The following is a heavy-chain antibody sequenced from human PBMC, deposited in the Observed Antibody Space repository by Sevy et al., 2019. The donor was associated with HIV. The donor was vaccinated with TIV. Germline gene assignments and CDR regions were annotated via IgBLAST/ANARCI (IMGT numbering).Heavy chain of an antibody. CDR1: GFTFIDYA. CDR2: ISDDGSKT. V-gene: IGHV3-30*04. Sequence: GGSLRLSCADSGFTFIDYAMHWVRQAPGKGLEWVAVISDDGSKTYYADSVNGRFTSSRDNPKNTLYLQMNSLRADDTAVYYCARGRVTSHYFDYWGQGTLVTVSS. J-gene: IGHJ4*02. CDR3: ARGRVTSHYFDY. D-gene: IGHD2-21*02.